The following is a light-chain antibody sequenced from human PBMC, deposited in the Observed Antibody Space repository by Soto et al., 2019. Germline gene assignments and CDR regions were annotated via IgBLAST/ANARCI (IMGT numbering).Light chain of an antibody. CDR2: EFS. CDR1: SSDVGGYNY. J-gene: IGLJ3*02. Sequence: QSALTQPASVSGSPGQWITISCTGTSSDVGGYNYVAWYQQFSGKAPKVIIYEFSNRPSGVSNRFSGSKSGNTASLTISGLQAEDEADYYCRSFAGSTAWVLGGGTKLTVL. CDR3: RSFAGSTAWV. V-gene: IGLV2-14*01.